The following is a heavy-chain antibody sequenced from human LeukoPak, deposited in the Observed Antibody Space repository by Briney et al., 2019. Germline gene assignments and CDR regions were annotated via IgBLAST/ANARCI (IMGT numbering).Heavy chain of an antibody. CDR2: IYYTGST. Sequence: SETLSLTCTVSGGSISSFYWSWIRQPPGKGLEWIGYIYYTGSTGYSPSLKSRVTMSVDTSKNQVSLKLYSVTAADTAMYYCARDSGSYSFFDYWGQGVLVTVSS. D-gene: IGHD1-26*01. J-gene: IGHJ4*02. CDR3: ARDSGSYSFFDY. V-gene: IGHV4-59*01. CDR1: GGSISSFY.